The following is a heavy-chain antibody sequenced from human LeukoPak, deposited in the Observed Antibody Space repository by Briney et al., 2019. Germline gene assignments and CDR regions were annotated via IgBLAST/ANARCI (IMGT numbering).Heavy chain of an antibody. CDR1: GYTFTSYY. CDR2: INPSSGSR. V-gene: IGHV1-46*01. D-gene: IGHD2-2*01. J-gene: IGHJ5*02. Sequence: APVKVSCKASGYTFTSYYMHWVRQAPGQGLEWMGTINPSSGSRSYAQKFQSRVTMTRDTSTNIVYMELSSLRSEDTAVYFCARDACSSTICQAGGNWFDPWGQGTLVIVS. CDR3: ARDACSSTICQAGGNWFDP.